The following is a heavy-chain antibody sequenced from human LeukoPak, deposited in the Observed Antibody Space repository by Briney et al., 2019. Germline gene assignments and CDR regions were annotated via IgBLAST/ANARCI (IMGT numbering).Heavy chain of an antibody. D-gene: IGHD2-2*01. Sequence: GGSLRLSCAASGFTFSSYAMSWVRQAPGKGLEWVSAISGSGGRTYYADSVKGRFTISRDNSKNTLYLQMNSLRAEDTAVYYCAKDIVVAPAAIDDAFDIWGQGTMVTVSS. V-gene: IGHV3-23*01. J-gene: IGHJ3*02. CDR2: ISGSGGRT. CDR3: AKDIVVAPAAIDDAFDI. CDR1: GFTFSSYA.